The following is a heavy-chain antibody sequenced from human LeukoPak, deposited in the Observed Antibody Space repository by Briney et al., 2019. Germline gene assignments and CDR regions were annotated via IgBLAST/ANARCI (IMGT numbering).Heavy chain of an antibody. CDR1: GFTFSSHW. D-gene: IGHD1-26*01. Sequence: GGSLRLSCVVSGFTFSSHWMHCVRQAPGKGLVWVSRLSTDGRSTNYADSVKGRLTISRDDARNTLYLQMNSVRAEDTGVDFCARLISGTRNGLDVWGQGTTVTVSS. V-gene: IGHV3-74*01. CDR3: ARLISGTRNGLDV. J-gene: IGHJ6*02. CDR2: LSTDGRST.